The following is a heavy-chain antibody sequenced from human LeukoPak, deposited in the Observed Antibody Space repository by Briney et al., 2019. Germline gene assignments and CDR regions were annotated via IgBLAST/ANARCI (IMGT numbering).Heavy chain of an antibody. J-gene: IGHJ4*02. CDR2: IWYDGSNK. CDR1: RFTFGSYG. D-gene: IGHD3-22*01. Sequence: GGSLRLSCAASRFTFGSYGMHWVRQAPGKGLEWVAVIWYDGSNKYYADSVKGRFTISRDNSKNTLYLQMNSLRAEDTAVYYCARDVHYDSSGFPDYWGQGTLVTVSS. V-gene: IGHV3-33*08. CDR3: ARDVHYDSSGFPDY.